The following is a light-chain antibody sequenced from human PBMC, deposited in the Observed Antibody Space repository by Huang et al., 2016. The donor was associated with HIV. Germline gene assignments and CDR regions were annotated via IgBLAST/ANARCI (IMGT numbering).Light chain of an antibody. CDR2: GAS. V-gene: IGKV1-9*01. J-gene: IGKJ4*01. CDR3: QQLNTFPLT. CDR1: QDIGTY. Sequence: IQLTQSPSSLSASVGDRVTITCRASQDIGTYLAWYQQKPGRAPTVLFYGASRLQSGVTSRFSGSGSGTQFTLTISSLQPEDFAMYYCQQLNTFPLTFGGGTKVEF.